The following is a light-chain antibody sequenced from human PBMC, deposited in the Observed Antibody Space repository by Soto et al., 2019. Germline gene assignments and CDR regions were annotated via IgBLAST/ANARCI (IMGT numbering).Light chain of an antibody. CDR2: AAS. V-gene: IGKV1-12*01. J-gene: IGKJ4*01. CDR3: QQASSSPPT. CDR1: QDIRSR. Sequence: DIQMTQTPSSVSASVGDTVTIPCRASQDIRSRLAWYQQKSGEPPKFLIYAASILQSGVPSRFSGSGSGTDFTLTITSLQPEDSATYYCQQASSSPPTFGGGTKVEIK.